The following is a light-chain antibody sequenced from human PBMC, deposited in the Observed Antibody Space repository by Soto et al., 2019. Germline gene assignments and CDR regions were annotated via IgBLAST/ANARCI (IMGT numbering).Light chain of an antibody. CDR2: KAS. Sequence: IQMTQSPSTLSVSVGDRVTITCRASQSISIWLAWYQQKPGKAPKLLIYKASSLESEVPSRFSGSGSGTEFTLTINSLQPDDSATYYCQQYNSDSTFGQGTKVGIK. J-gene: IGKJ1*01. V-gene: IGKV1-5*03. CDR3: QQYNSDST. CDR1: QSISIW.